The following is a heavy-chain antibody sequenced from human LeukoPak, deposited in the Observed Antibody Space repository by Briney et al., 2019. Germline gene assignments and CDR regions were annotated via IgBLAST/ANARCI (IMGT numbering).Heavy chain of an antibody. V-gene: IGHV3-33*08. CDR2: VWYEGTNK. J-gene: IGHJ5*02. D-gene: IGHD1-26*01. CDR1: GFTFSADS. CDR3: ARQGGVGSYATGSWFDP. Sequence: GGSLRLSCAASGFTFSADSMSWVRQAPGKGLDWVAVVWYEGTNKYYADSVRGRFTISRDNSKNTLYLQMNSLRAEDTAVCYCARQGGVGSYATGSWFDPWGQGTLVTVSS.